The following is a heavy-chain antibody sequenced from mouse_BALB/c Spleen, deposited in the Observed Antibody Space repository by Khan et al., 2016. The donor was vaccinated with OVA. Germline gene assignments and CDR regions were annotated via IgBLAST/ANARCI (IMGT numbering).Heavy chain of an antibody. CDR3: ARVGYNGTMDY. V-gene: IGHV9-3-1*01. CDR1: GYTFTNYG. J-gene: IGHJ4*01. CDR2: INTYIGEP. Sequence: QIQLVQSGPELKKPGETVKISCKASGYTFTNYGMNWVKQAPGKGLKWMGWINTYIGEPTYADDFKGRFAFSLETSASTAYLQINNLKNEDTATYFCARVGYNGTMDYWGQGTSVTVSS. D-gene: IGHD2-14*01.